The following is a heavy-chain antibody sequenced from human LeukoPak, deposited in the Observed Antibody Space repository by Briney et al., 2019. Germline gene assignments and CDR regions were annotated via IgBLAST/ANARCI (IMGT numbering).Heavy chain of an antibody. D-gene: IGHD6-19*01. Sequence: SETLSLTCAVSGGSISSTNWWTWVRQPPGKGLEWIGEIFHSGSTNYNPSLKSRVTISVDKSKNQFSLKLNSVTAADTAVYYCAGQWLVAYNYYGMDVWGQGTTVTVSS. CDR3: AGQWLVAYNYYGMDV. V-gene: IGHV4-4*02. CDR1: GGSISSTNW. J-gene: IGHJ6*02. CDR2: IFHSGST.